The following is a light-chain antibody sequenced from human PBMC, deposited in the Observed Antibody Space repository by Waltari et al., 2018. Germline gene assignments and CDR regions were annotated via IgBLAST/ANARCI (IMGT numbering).Light chain of an antibody. J-gene: IGLJ1*01. V-gene: IGLV2-14*01. CDR3: ASYTTSDTIV. CDR1: SRDVGNYNY. Sequence: QSALTQPASLSGSPGQSITISCTGTSRDVGNYNYVSWYQHHPGKVPKVIIYEVSNRPAGISSRFSGSKSGNTASLTISGLQADDEADCYCASYTTSDTIVFGTGTGVTVL. CDR2: EVS.